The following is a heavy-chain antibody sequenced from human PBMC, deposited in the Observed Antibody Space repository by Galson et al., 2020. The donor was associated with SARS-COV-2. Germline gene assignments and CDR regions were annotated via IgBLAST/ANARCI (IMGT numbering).Heavy chain of an antibody. CDR3: ARIPEYSISPSPYYYGMDV. CDR2: IDWDDDK. V-gene: IGHV2-70*01. Sequence: SGPTLVKPTQTLTLTCTFSGFSLSTSGMCVSWIRQPPGKALEWLALIDWDDDKYYSTSLKTRLTISKDTSKNQVVLTMTNMDPVDTATYYCARIPEYSISPSPYYYGMDVWGQGTTVTVSS. J-gene: IGHJ6*02. CDR1: GFSLSTSGMC. D-gene: IGHD6-6*01.